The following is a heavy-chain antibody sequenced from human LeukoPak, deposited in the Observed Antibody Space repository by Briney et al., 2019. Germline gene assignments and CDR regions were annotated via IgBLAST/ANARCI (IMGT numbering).Heavy chain of an antibody. CDR1: GYTFTGYY. Sequence: ASVKVSCKASGYTFTGYYMHWVRQAPGQGLEWMGWFDPNTGDTKYTQKFQGRVSMTRDTSFSTAYMELSWLTSDDTAVYFCARDRSITEKYSGRYFHDYWGQGTLVTVSS. CDR2: FDPNTGDT. J-gene: IGHJ4*02. CDR3: ARDRSITEKYSGRYFHDY. D-gene: IGHD1-26*01. V-gene: IGHV1-2*02.